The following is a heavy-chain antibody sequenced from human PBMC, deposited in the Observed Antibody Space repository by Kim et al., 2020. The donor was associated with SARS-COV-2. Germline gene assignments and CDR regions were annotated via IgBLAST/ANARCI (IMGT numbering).Heavy chain of an antibody. CDR2: T. CDR3: ARGSYYYGMDV. Sequence: THFNPSLRRRVTISVDTSNNQFSLKLSSVTAADTAVYYCARGSYYYGMDVWGQGTTVTVSS. J-gene: IGHJ6*02. V-gene: IGHV4-59*09.